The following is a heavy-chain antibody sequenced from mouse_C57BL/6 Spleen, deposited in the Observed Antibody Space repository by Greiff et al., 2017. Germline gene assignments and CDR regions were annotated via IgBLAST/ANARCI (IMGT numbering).Heavy chain of an antibody. J-gene: IGHJ4*01. CDR1: GYAFSSYW. Sequence: VKLQQSGAELVKPGASVKISCKASGYAFSSYWMNWVKQRPGKGLEWIGQIYPGDGDTNYNGKFKGKATLTADKSSSTAYMQLSSLTSEDSAVYFCARSEDSNFFYYAMDYWGQGTSVTVSS. D-gene: IGHD2-5*01. CDR2: IYPGDGDT. V-gene: IGHV1-80*01. CDR3: ARSEDSNFFYYAMDY.